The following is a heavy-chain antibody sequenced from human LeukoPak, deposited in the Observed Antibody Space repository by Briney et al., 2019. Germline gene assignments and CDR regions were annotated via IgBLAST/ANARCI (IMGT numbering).Heavy chain of an antibody. D-gene: IGHD3-9*01. CDR2: INANNGNI. J-gene: IGHJ4*02. CDR1: GYTFTKYG. Sequence: ASVKVSCKASGYTFTKYGVSWVRQAPGQGLEWTGWINANNGNINYAQNLQGRVTVTTDTSTSTAYMELRSLRSDDTAVYYCARDIDYNIDYWGQGTLVTISS. V-gene: IGHV1-18*04. CDR3: ARDIDYNIDY.